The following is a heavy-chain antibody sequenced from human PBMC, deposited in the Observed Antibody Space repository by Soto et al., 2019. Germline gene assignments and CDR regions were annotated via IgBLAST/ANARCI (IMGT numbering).Heavy chain of an antibody. V-gene: IGHV4-59*01. D-gene: IGHD3-10*01. CDR2: IYYNWSS. Sequence: SETLSLSCSVSCCSISSYYWSWIRHPPGTGLEWIGYIYYNWSSNDNPSLKSRDTISVDTSKNQFSLNLSSATTADTAVYYCASFGGAFDIWGQGTMVTVSS. CDR1: CCSISSYY. CDR3: ASFGGAFDI. J-gene: IGHJ3*02.